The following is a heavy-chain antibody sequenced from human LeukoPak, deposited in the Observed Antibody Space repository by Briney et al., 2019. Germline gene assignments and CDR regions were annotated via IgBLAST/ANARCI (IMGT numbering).Heavy chain of an antibody. D-gene: IGHD2-8*01. CDR3: ARDSPNYSKGVIDI. J-gene: IGHJ3*02. CDR2: VSTDGTST. Sequence: GGSLRLSCAASGFTFSSHGMHWVRQAPGKGLVWVAHVSTDGTSTSSVDSVKGRFTISRDNAKNTLYLQMNSLRAEDTAVYYCARDSPNYSKGVIDIWGEGTMVTVSS. CDR1: GFTFSSHG. V-gene: IGHV3-74*01.